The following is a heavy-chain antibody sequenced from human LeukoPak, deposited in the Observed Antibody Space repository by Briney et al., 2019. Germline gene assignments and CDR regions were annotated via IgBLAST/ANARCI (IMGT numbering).Heavy chain of an antibody. Sequence: PGGSLRLSCAASGFTFSSYSMNWVRQAPGKGLEWVSYISSSSRTIYYADSVKGRFTISRDNAKNSLYLQMNSLRDEDTAVYYCARDPGYSYGFAFDFWGQGTMVTVSS. CDR3: ARDPGYSYGFAFDF. CDR2: ISSSSRTI. V-gene: IGHV3-48*02. D-gene: IGHD5-18*01. J-gene: IGHJ3*01. CDR1: GFTFSSYS.